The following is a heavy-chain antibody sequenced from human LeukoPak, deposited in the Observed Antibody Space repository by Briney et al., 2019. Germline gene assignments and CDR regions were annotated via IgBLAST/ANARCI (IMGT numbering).Heavy chain of an antibody. CDR3: ARGPDDYGDPGDAFDI. CDR2: ISGNGGTA. V-gene: IGHV3-64*01. Sequence: GGSLRLSCAASGFTFSRYAMQWVRQAPEKRPEYVSGISGNGGTAFYAKSVEGRFTISRDNSKNTLYLQMGSLRVEDMAVYYCARGPDDYGDPGDAFDIWGQGTMVTVSS. J-gene: IGHJ3*02. D-gene: IGHD4-17*01. CDR1: GFTFSRYA.